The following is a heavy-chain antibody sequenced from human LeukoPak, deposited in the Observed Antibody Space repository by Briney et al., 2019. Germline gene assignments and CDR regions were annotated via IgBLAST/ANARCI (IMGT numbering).Heavy chain of an antibody. CDR3: ARDCSQLWPSPKSPVLLIWGY. V-gene: IGHV4-39*02. CDR1: GGSISSSSYY. Sequence: SETLSLTCTVSGGSISSSSYYWGWIRQPPGKGLEWIGSIYYSGSTYYNPSLKSRVTISVDTSKNQFSLKLSSVTAADTAVYYCARDCSQLWPSPKSPVLLIWGYWGQGTLVTVSS. J-gene: IGHJ4*02. CDR2: IYYSGST. D-gene: IGHD5-18*01.